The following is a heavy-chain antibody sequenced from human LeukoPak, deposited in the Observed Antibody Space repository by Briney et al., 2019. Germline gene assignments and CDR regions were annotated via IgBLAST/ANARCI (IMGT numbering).Heavy chain of an antibody. CDR1: GFTFSSYA. CDR2: ISGSGGST. Sequence: GGSLRLSCAASGFTFSSYAMSWVRQAPGKGLEWVSAISGSGGSTYYADSVEGRFTISRDNSKNTLYLQMNSLRAEDTAVYYCATSGYSYGVVDYWGQGTLVTVSS. J-gene: IGHJ4*02. V-gene: IGHV3-23*01. CDR3: ATSGYSYGVVDY. D-gene: IGHD5-18*01.